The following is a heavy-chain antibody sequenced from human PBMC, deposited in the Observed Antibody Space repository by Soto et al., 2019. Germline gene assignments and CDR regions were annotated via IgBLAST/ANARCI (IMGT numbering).Heavy chain of an antibody. Sequence: SQTLSLTCAISGDSVSSNSAAWNWIRQSPSRGLEWLGRTYYRSKWYNDYAVSVKSRITINPDTSKNQFSLQLNSVTPEDTAVYYCARDPGIAAAGPYYSAMDVWGQGTTVTVSS. V-gene: IGHV6-1*01. CDR2: TYYRSKWYN. D-gene: IGHD6-13*01. CDR1: GDSVSSNSAA. J-gene: IGHJ6*02. CDR3: ARDPGIAAAGPYYSAMDV.